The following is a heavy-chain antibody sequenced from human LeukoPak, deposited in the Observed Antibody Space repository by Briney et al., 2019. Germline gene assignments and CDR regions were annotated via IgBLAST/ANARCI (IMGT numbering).Heavy chain of an antibody. J-gene: IGHJ4*02. V-gene: IGHV3-23*01. CDR2: ISGSGGST. CDR1: GFTFSSYA. D-gene: IGHD2-2*01. CDR3: ALDREYQLPRDDY. Sequence: PGGSLRLSCAASGFTFSSYAMSWVRQAPGKGLEWVSAISGSGGSTYYADSVKGRFTISRDNSRNALYLQMNSLRAEDTAVYYCALDREYQLPRDDYWGQGTLVTVSS.